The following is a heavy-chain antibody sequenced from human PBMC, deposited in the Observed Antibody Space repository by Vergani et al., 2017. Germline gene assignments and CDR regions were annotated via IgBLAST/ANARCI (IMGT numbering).Heavy chain of an antibody. CDR2: INPNSGGT. CDR1: GGTFSSYA. Sequence: QVQLVQSGAEVKKPGSSVKVSCKASGGTFSSYAISWVRQAPGQGLEWMGWINPNSGGTNYAQKFQGRVTMTRDTSISTAYMELRRLRSDDTAVYYCARDSDYYYYMDVWGKGP. CDR3: ARDSDYYYYMDV. D-gene: IGHD3-10*01. V-gene: IGHV1-2*02. J-gene: IGHJ6*03.